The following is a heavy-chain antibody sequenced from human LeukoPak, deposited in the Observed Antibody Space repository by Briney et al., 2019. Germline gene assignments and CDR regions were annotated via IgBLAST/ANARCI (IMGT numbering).Heavy chain of an antibody. CDR2: INPNSGVT. CDR1: GYTFTGYY. V-gene: IGHV1-2*02. J-gene: IGHJ4*02. CDR3: ARVEY. Sequence: ASVKVSCKASGYTFTGYYVHWVRQAPGQGLEWMGWINPNSGVTNYAQKLQGRVTMTRDTSISTAYMELSRLTSDDTAVYYCARVEYWGQGTLVTVSS.